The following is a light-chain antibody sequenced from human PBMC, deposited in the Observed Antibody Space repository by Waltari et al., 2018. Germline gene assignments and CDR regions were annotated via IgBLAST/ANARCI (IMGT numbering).Light chain of an antibody. CDR3: AAWDDSLNGVV. J-gene: IGLJ2*01. V-gene: IGLV1-44*01. Sequence: QSVLIQPPSASGTPGQRVTISCSGSSSNLGSNTVHWYQQLPGTAPKLLIYNKNQRPSGVPARFSGSKSGTSASLAVSGLQSEDEAHYYCAAWDDSLNGVVFGGGTKLTVL. CDR2: NKN. CDR1: SSNLGSNT.